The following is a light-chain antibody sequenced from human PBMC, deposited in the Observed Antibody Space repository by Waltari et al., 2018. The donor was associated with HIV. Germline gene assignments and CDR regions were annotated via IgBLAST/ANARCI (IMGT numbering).Light chain of an antibody. CDR1: QSLLYSSNNKNY. J-gene: IGKJ2*01. CDR2: WAS. CDR3: QQYYTTPRT. V-gene: IGKV4-1*01. Sequence: DIVMTQSPDSLAVSLGETATINCRSSQSLLYSSNNKNYLAWYQHKPGQPPKLLIYWASTRESGVPDRFSGSESGTDFTLTISSLQADDVAVYYCQQYYTTPRTFGQGTKLEIK.